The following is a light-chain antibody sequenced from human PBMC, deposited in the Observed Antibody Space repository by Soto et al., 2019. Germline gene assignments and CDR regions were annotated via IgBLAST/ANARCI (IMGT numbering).Light chain of an antibody. CDR2: RDN. Sequence: QAVVSQPPSASGTPGQRVTISCSGSISNVGSNYVYWYQQLPGTAPKLLIYRDNQRPSGVPDRCSASKSGTSAYLAISGLRSEDEAVYYCAACDDTLSGDWVFGGGTKVTVL. V-gene: IGLV1-47*01. J-gene: IGLJ3*02. CDR3: AACDDTLSGDWV. CDR1: ISNVGSNY.